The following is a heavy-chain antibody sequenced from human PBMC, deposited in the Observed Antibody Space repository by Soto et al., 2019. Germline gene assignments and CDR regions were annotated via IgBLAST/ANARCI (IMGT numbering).Heavy chain of an antibody. D-gene: IGHD3-10*01. CDR1: GYTFNSYY. Sequence: GASVKVSCKTSGYTFNSYYMHWVRQAPGQGLEWMGGIIPIFGTANYAQKFQGRVTITADESTSTAYMELSSLRSEDTAVYYCARDGMVRGQYGMDVWGQGTTVTVSS. V-gene: IGHV1-69*13. J-gene: IGHJ6*02. CDR3: ARDGMVRGQYGMDV. CDR2: IIPIFGTA.